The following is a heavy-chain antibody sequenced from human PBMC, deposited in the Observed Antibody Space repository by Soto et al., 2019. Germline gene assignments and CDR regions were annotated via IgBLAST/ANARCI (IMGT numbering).Heavy chain of an antibody. CDR1: GGSFSGYY. Sequence: SETLSLTCAVYGGSFSGYYWSWIRQPPGKGLEWIGEINHSGSTNYNPSLKSRVTISVDTSKNQFSLKLSSVTAADTAVYYCARGSLGFGEVHYWAEGTIVTFYS. J-gene: IGHJ4*02. CDR3: ARGSLGFGEVHY. CDR2: INHSGST. V-gene: IGHV4-34*01. D-gene: IGHD3-10*01.